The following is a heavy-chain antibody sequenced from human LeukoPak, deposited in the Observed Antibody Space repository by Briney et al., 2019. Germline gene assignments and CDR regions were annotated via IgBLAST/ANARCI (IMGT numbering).Heavy chain of an antibody. V-gene: IGHV1-46*01. D-gene: IGHD3-3*01. CDR1: GYTFTSYY. J-gene: IGHJ4*02. CDR3: ARTYYDFWSGYYAFDY. Sequence: ASVKVSCKASGYTFTSYYMHWVRRAPGQGLEWMGIINPSGGSTSYAQKFQGRVTMTRDTSTSTVYMELSSLRSEDTAVYYCARTYYDFWSGYYAFDYWGQGTLVTVSS. CDR2: INPSGGST.